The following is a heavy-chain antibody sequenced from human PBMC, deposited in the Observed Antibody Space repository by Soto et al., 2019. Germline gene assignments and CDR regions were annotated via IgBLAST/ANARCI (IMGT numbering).Heavy chain of an antibody. CDR2: ISPLGDYI. CDR3: AKQGVRATVAEANPFVH. Sequence: GGSLRLSCAASGFTFRNSAMAWVRQTPGKGLEWVSSISPLGDYIYYADSVRGRFAVSRDNSMYTLFLQMTSLTVDDTATYFCAKQGVRATVAEANPFVHWGRGILVTVSS. D-gene: IGHD6-25*01. V-gene: IGHV3-23*01. J-gene: IGHJ5*02. CDR1: GFTFRNSA.